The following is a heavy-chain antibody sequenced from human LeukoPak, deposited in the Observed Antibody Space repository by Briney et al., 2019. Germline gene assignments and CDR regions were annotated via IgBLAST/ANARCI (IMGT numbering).Heavy chain of an antibody. CDR2: INPNSGGT. Sequence: ASVKVSCKASGYTFTGYYMHWVRQAPGQGLEWMGWINPNSGGTNYAQKFQGRVTITADKSTSTAYMELSSLRSEDTAVYYCARAETMVRGVIIEPYFDYWGQGTLVTVSS. J-gene: IGHJ4*02. V-gene: IGHV1-2*02. D-gene: IGHD3-10*01. CDR1: GYTFTGYY. CDR3: ARAETMVRGVIIEPYFDY.